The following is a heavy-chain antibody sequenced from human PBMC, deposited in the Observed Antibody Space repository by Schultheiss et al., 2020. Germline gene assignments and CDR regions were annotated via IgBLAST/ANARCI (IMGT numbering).Heavy chain of an antibody. Sequence: ASVKVSCKASGYTFTGYYMHWVRQAPGQGLEWMGWINPNSGNTGYAQKFQGRVTMTRNTSISTAYMELSSLRSEDTAVYYCARAKRITMIVVVHRGAFDIWGQGTMVTVSS. CDR2: INPNSGNT. D-gene: IGHD3-22*01. J-gene: IGHJ3*02. CDR3: ARAKRITMIVVVHRGAFDI. V-gene: IGHV1-8*02. CDR1: GYTFTGYY.